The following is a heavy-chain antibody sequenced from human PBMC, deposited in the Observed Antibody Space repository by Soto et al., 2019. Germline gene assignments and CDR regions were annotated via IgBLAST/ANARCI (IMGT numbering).Heavy chain of an antibody. CDR2: IYYSGST. CDR3: ARVYNLDIVVVVAATENAFDI. D-gene: IGHD2-15*01. J-gene: IGHJ3*02. V-gene: IGHV4-30-4*01. CDR1: GGSISSGDYY. Sequence: SETLSLTCTVSGGSISSGDYYWSWIRQPPGKGLEWIGYIYYSGSTYYNPSLKSRVTISVDTSKNQFSLKLSSVTAADTAVYYCARVYNLDIVVVVAATENAFDICGQGTMVTVSS.